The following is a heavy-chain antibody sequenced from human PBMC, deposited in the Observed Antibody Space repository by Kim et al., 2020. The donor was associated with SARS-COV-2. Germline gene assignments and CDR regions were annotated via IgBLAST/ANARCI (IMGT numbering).Heavy chain of an antibody. D-gene: IGHD3-10*01. V-gene: IGHV3-15*01. J-gene: IGHJ5*02. Sequence: DYAAPVKGRFTISRDDSKNTLYLQMNSLKTEDTAVYYCTTVRLWFGELSWGQGTLVTVSS. CDR3: TTVRLWFGELS.